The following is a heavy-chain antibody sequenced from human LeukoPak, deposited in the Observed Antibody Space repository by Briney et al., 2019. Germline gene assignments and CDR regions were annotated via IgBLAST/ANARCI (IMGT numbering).Heavy chain of an antibody. CDR3: AKAPIVVITGADY. Sequence: GGSLRLSCAASGFTFSSYAMSWVRQAPGQGLEWVSAISGSGGSTYYADSVKGRFTISRDNSKNTLYLQMNSLRAEDTAVYYCAKAPIVVITGADYWGQGTLVTVSS. V-gene: IGHV3-23*01. CDR1: GFTFSSYA. J-gene: IGHJ4*02. CDR2: ISGSGGST. D-gene: IGHD3-22*01.